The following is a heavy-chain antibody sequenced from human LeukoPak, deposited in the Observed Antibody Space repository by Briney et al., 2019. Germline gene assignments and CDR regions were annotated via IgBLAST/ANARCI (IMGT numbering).Heavy chain of an antibody. CDR3: AKAQSQEQLPPEFDY. D-gene: IGHD1-14*01. Sequence: GGTLRLSCTASGFTFSSYGMSWVRQAPGKGLEWVSAISGSGGSTYYADSVKGRFTISRDNSKNTLYLQMNSLRAEDTAVYYCAKAQSQEQLPPEFDYWGQGTLVTVSS. CDR1: GFTFSSYG. V-gene: IGHV3-23*01. CDR2: ISGSGGST. J-gene: IGHJ4*02.